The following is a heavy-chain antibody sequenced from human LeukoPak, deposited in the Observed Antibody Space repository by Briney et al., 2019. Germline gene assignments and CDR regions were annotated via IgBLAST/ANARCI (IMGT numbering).Heavy chain of an antibody. CDR3: ARVGYCSSTSCFQGAFDI. CDR1: GGSFSGYY. CDR2: INHSGST. Sequence: SETLSLTCAVYGGSFSGYYWSWIRQPPGKGLEWIGEINHSGSTNYNPSLKSRVTISVDTTKNQFSLKLSSVTAADTAVSYCARVGYCSSTSCFQGAFDIWGQGTMVTVSS. D-gene: IGHD2-2*01. J-gene: IGHJ3*02. V-gene: IGHV4-34*01.